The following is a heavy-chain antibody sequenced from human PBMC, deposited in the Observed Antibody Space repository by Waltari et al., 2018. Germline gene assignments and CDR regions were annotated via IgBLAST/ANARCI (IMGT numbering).Heavy chain of an antibody. CDR2: IYSGGST. Sequence: EVQLVESGGGLVQPGGSLRLSCAASGFTVSSNYMSWVRQAPGKGLEWVSVIYSGGSTYNADSVKGRFTISRDNSKNTLYLQMNSLRAEDTAVYYCARDGDPSGKHFDYWGQGTLVTVSS. CDR3: ARDGDPSGKHFDY. J-gene: IGHJ4*02. CDR1: GFTVSSNY. V-gene: IGHV3-66*02. D-gene: IGHD6-19*01.